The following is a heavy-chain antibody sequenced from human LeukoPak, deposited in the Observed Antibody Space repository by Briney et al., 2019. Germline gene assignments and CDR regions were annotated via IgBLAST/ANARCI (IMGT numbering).Heavy chain of an antibody. CDR1: GGSISSSSYY. Sequence: SETLSLTCTVSGGSISSSSYYWGWIRQPPGKGLEWIGSIYYSGSTYYNPSLKSRVTISVDTSKNQFSLKLSSVTAADTAVYYCARKGGHSCGVDYWGQGTLVTVSS. J-gene: IGHJ4*02. D-gene: IGHD5-18*01. V-gene: IGHV4-39*01. CDR2: IYYSGST. CDR3: ARKGGHSCGVDY.